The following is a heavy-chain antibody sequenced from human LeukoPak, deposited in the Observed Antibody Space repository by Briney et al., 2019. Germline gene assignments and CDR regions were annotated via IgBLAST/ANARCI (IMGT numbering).Heavy chain of an antibody. CDR3: AKSSGSYEY. CDR1: GSTFSSHG. CDR2: IGGSGVDT. Sequence: GGTLRLSCAASGSTFSSHGLTWVRQPPGKGLEWVSGIGGSGVDTYYADSVKGRFTISRDNSKNTLYLQMNNLRVEDTAVYYCAKSSGSYEYWGQGTLVTVSS. D-gene: IGHD1-26*01. V-gene: IGHV3-23*01. J-gene: IGHJ4*02.